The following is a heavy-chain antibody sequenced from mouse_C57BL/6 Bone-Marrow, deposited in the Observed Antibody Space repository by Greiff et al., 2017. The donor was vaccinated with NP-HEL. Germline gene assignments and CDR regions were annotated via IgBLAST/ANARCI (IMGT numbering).Heavy chain of an antibody. V-gene: IGHV1-42*01. CDR3: ARRRSRSLDY. CDR1: GYSFTGYN. CDR2: INPSTGGT. Sequence: VQLQQSGPELVKPGASVKISCKASGYSFTGYNMNWVKQSPEKSLEWIGEINPSTGGTTYNQKFKAKATLTVDKSSSTAYMQLKSLTSEDSAVYYCARRRSRSLDYWGQGTTLTVSS. D-gene: IGHD3-1*01. J-gene: IGHJ2*01.